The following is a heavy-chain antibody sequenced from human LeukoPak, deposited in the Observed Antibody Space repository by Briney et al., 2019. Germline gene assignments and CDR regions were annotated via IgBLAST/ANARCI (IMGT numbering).Heavy chain of an antibody. CDR1: GFTFSSYG. CDR3: AKEHSSSWSNWFDP. J-gene: IGHJ5*02. D-gene: IGHD6-13*01. V-gene: IGHV3-30*18. CDR2: VSYDGGNK. Sequence: SGGSLRLSCAAPGFTFSSYGMHWVRQAPGKGLEWVAVVSYDGGNKYYGDSVKGRFTISRDNSKNTLYLQMNSLRAEDTAVYFCAKEHSSSWSNWFDPWGQGTLVTVSS.